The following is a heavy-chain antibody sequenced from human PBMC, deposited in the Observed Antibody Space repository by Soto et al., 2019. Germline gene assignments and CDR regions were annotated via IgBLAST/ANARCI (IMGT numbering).Heavy chain of an antibody. D-gene: IGHD4-17*01. CDR1: GYTFTSYG. CDR3: ARSGGDYGYYLVHYYYMDV. CDR2: ISAYNGNT. Sequence: ASVKVSCKASGYTFTSYGISWVRQAPGQGLEWMGWISAYNGNTNYAQKLQGRVTMTTDTSTSTAYMELRSLRSDDTAVYYCARSGGDYGYYLVHYYYMDVWGKGTTVTVSS. J-gene: IGHJ6*03. V-gene: IGHV1-18*01.